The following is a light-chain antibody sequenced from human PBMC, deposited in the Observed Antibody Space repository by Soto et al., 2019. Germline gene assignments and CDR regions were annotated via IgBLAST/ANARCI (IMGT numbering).Light chain of an antibody. CDR3: HQYNNWPPWT. CDR1: QSVSIN. J-gene: IGKJ1*01. V-gene: IGKV3-15*01. Sequence: EVVMTQSPATLSVSPGERATLSCRASQSVSINLAWYQQKPGQAPRLLIFGASTRATGIPASFSGSGSGTEFTLNISSLHSEYCAVYYCHQYNNWPPWTFGQGTKVEIK. CDR2: GAS.